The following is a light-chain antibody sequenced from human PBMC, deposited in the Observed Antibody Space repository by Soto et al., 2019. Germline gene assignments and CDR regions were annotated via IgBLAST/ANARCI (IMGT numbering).Light chain of an antibody. CDR2: AAS. CDR3: QQVNGYPHT. CDR1: QGISSH. Sequence: DIQLTQSPSFLSASVGDRVTITCRASQGISSHLAWYQQIPGKGPKLLIYAASTLQSGVPSRFSGSGSGTEFTIAISSLQPEDFATYYCQQVNGYPHTFGQGTKLEIK. V-gene: IGKV1-9*01. J-gene: IGKJ2*01.